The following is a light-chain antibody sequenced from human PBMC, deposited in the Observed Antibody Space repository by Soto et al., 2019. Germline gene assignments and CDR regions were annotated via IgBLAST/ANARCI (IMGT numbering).Light chain of an antibody. CDR1: SGHSSYA. CDR2: LNSDGSH. CDR3: QTWGTGPAV. V-gene: IGLV4-69*01. Sequence: QPVLTQSPSASASLGASVKLTCTLSSGHSSYAIAWHQQQPEKGPRYLMKLNSDGSHSKGDGIPDRLSGSSSGAERYLTISSLQSDDEADYYCQTWGTGPAVFGGGTQLTVL. J-gene: IGLJ7*01.